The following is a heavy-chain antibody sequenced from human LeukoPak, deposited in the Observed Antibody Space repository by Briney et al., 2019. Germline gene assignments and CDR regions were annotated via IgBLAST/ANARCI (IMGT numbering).Heavy chain of an antibody. V-gene: IGHV1-2*06. Sequence: ASVKVSCKASGYTFTGYYMHWVRQDPGQGLEWMGRINPNSGGTNYAQKFQGRVTMTRDTSISTAYMELSRLRSDDTAVYYCAVLLWFGELLQDYWGQGTLVTVSS. CDR2: INPNSGGT. J-gene: IGHJ4*02. D-gene: IGHD3-10*01. CDR1: GYTFTGYY. CDR3: AVLLWFGELLQDY.